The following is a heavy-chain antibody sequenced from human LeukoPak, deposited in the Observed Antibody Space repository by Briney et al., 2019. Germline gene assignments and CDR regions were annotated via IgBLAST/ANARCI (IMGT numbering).Heavy chain of an antibody. D-gene: IGHD2-15*01. V-gene: IGHV5-51*01. Sequence: GESLKISCKGSGSRFTNYWIAWVRQMPGKGLERMGIISPGDSDTKYSPSFQGQVTISADKSIRTAYLQWSSLKASDTAMYYCARQAHDCSQGVCSFDPWGQGTLVTVSS. J-gene: IGHJ5*02. CDR1: GSRFTNYW. CDR3: ARQAHDCSQGVCSFDP. CDR2: ISPGDSDT.